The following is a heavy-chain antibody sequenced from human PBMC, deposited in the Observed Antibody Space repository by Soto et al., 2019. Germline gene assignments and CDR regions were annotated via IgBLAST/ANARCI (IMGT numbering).Heavy chain of an antibody. CDR2: IIPIFGTA. CDR1: GGTFSSYA. D-gene: IGHD6-13*01. J-gene: IGHJ3*02. Sequence: GASVKVSCKASGGTFSSYAISWVRQAPGQGLEWMGGIIPIFGTANYAQKFQGRVTITADKSTSTAYMELSSLRSEDTAVYYCARRAAPPNDAFDIWGQGTMVTVSS. V-gene: IGHV1-69*06. CDR3: ARRAAPPNDAFDI.